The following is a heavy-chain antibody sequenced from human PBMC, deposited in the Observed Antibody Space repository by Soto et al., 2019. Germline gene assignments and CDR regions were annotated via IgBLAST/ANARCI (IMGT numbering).Heavy chain of an antibody. CDR3: ATQGPYYDILTGYSGYYYYYGMEV. V-gene: IGHV4-59*01. D-gene: IGHD3-9*01. CDR1: GGSISSYY. Sequence: SESLSLTCTVSGGSISSYYWSWIRQPPGKGLEWIGYIYYSGSTNYNPSLKSRVTISVDTSKNQFSLKLSSVTAADTAVYYCATQGPYYDILTGYSGYYYYYGMEVWGQGTTVTVSS. CDR2: IYYSGST. J-gene: IGHJ6*02.